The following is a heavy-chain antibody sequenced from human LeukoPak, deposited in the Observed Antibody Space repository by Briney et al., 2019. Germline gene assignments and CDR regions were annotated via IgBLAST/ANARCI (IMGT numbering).Heavy chain of an antibody. Sequence: SETLSLTCTVSGGSISSYYWSWIRQPPGKGLEWTGYIYYSGSTYYNPSLRSRVTISVDTSKNQFSLKLISVTAADTAVYYCARRGFFVTYYFDYWGQGTLVTVSS. CDR3: ARRGFFVTYYFDY. CDR1: GGSISSYY. J-gene: IGHJ4*02. D-gene: IGHD2-21*01. CDR2: IYYSGST. V-gene: IGHV4-59*12.